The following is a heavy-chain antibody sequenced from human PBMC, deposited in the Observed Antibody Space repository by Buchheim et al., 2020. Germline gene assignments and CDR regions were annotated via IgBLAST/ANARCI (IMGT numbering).Heavy chain of an antibody. J-gene: IGHJ5*02. V-gene: IGHV3-7*01. CDR2: IKQDGSEN. Sequence: EVQLVESGGGLVQPGGSLRLSCAASGFTISSYWMSWVRQAPGKGLEWVANIKQDGSENYYVDSVKGRFTISRDNAKNSPYSQMNILIDEDTAVYYCARGTHQYYDFWSGYYPVVEYNWFDPWGQGAL. D-gene: IGHD3-3*01. CDR1: GFTISSYW. CDR3: ARGTHQYYDFWSGYYPVVEYNWFDP.